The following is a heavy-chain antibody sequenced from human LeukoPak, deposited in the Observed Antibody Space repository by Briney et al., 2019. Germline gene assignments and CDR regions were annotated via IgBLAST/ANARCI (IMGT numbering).Heavy chain of an antibody. CDR1: GYTFTCYD. J-gene: IGHJ5*02. CDR2: MNPNSGNT. Sequence: ASVKVSCKASGYTFTCYDINWVRQATGQGLEWMGWMNPNSGNTGYAQKFQGRVTMTRNTSISTAYMELSSLRSEDTAVYYCARVREDCSSTSCYPRFDPWGQGTLVTVSS. CDR3: ARVREDCSSTSCYPRFDP. V-gene: IGHV1-8*01. D-gene: IGHD2-2*01.